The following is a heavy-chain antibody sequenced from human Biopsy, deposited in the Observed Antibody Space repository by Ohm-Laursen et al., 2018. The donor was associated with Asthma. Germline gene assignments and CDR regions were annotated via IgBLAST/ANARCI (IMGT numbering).Heavy chain of an antibody. CDR2: INSVFGTT. CDR1: GGTFNTYV. Sequence: SSVKVSCKSLGGTFNTYVIGWVRQAPGQGLEWMGGINSVFGTTNYPQKFQDRVTITADDSTSTVYMELSSLRSEDSAVYYCARKAGSCISRTCYSLDFWGQGTLVTVSS. J-gene: IGHJ4*02. D-gene: IGHD2-2*01. CDR3: ARKAGSCISRTCYSLDF. V-gene: IGHV1-69*01.